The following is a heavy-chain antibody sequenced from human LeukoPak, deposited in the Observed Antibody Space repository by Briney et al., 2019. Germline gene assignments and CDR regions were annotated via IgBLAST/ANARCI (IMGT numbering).Heavy chain of an antibody. V-gene: IGHV3-48*02. J-gene: IGHJ3*02. CDR3: ARMRGPTTGALDI. CDR1: GFTFITYT. CDR2: ISSSSSTK. D-gene: IGHD1-26*01. Sequence: GGSLRPSCAASGFTFITYTMIWVRQAPGKGLEWVSSISSSSSTKYYADSVKGRFTISRDNANNSLYLQVASLRDEDTAIYYCARMRGPTTGALDIWGPGTMVAVSS.